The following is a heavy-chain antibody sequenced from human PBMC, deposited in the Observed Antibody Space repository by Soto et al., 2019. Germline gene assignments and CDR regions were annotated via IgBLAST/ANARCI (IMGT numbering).Heavy chain of an antibody. J-gene: IGHJ6*02. CDR3: ARLLWFGIYHYVMDV. Sequence: PSETLSLTCAVYGGSFSGYYWSWIRQPPGKGLEWIGEINHSGSTNYNPSLKSRVTISVDTSKNQFSLKLSSVTAADTAVYYCARLLWFGIYHYVMDVWGQGTTVTVSS. CDR2: INHSGST. CDR1: GGSFSGYY. D-gene: IGHD3-10*01. V-gene: IGHV4-34*01.